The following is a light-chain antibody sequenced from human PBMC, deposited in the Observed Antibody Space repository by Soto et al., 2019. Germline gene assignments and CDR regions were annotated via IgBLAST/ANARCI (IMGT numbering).Light chain of an antibody. CDR1: QNVERY. Sequence: ETVLTQSPATLSLSPGEKATLSCRASQNVERYLAWYQRKPGQAPRLLIYDASNRATGIPARFSGSGSGTDFTLTISSLEPEDFAIYYCQQRRNWPPLTFGQGTRLEIK. CDR2: DAS. CDR3: QQRRNWPPLT. V-gene: IGKV3-11*01. J-gene: IGKJ5*01.